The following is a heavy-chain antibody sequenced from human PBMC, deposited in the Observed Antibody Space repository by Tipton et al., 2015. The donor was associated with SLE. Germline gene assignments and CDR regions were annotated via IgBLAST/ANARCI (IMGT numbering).Heavy chain of an antibody. CDR3: ARAPYYYDSSGYAFDI. CDR1: GGSISSGSYY. CDR2: IYTSGST. D-gene: IGHD3-22*01. Sequence: TLSLTCTVSGGSISSGSYYWSWIRQPAGKGLEWIGYIYTSGSTNYNPSLKSRVTISVDTSKNQFSLKLSSVTAADTAVYYCARAPYYYDSSGYAFDIWGQGTMVTVSS. J-gene: IGHJ3*02. V-gene: IGHV4-61*09.